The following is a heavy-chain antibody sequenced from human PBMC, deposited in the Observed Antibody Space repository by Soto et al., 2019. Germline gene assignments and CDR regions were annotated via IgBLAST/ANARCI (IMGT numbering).Heavy chain of an antibody. Sequence: PGESLNISCKGSGYSVTSYWIGWVRQMPGKGLEWMGIIYPGDSDTRYSPSFQGQVTISADKSISTAYLQWSSLKASDTAMYYCAIPHYYGSGSYSPFDYWGQGTLVTVSS. V-gene: IGHV5-51*01. J-gene: IGHJ4*02. CDR1: GYSVTSYW. CDR2: IYPGDSDT. D-gene: IGHD3-10*01. CDR3: AIPHYYGSGSYSPFDY.